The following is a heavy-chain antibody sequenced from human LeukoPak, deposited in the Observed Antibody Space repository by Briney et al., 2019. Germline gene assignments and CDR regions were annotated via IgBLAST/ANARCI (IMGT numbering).Heavy chain of an antibody. Sequence: AAVKVSCTASGYTFTGYYMHWVRQAPGQGLEWMGWINPNSGGTNYARKFQGRVTMTRDTSISTAYMELSRLRSDDTAGYYCASSFGSGPDAFDIWGQGTMVTVSS. CDR1: GYTFTGYY. D-gene: IGHD3-10*01. J-gene: IGHJ3*02. CDR3: ASSFGSGPDAFDI. CDR2: INPNSGGT. V-gene: IGHV1-2*02.